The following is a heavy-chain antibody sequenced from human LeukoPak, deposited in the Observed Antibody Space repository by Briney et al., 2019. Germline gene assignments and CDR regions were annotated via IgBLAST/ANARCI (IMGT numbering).Heavy chain of an antibody. CDR2: IWNDGSNK. V-gene: IGHV3-33*01. CDR3: ARDLEGPGMLGY. D-gene: IGHD3-10*02. CDR1: GFTFSNYG. J-gene: IGHJ4*02. Sequence: GGSLRLSCAASGFTFSNYGMHWVRQAPGKGLEWVAVIWNDGSNKYYADSVKGRFTISRDNSKNTLYLQMNSLRAEDTAVYYCARDLEGPGMLGYWGQGTLVTVSS.